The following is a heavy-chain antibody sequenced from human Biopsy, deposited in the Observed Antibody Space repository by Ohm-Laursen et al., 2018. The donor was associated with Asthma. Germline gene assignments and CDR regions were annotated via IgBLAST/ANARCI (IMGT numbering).Heavy chain of an antibody. CDR1: RFTYE. CDR2: ISYDGSSI. J-gene: IGHJ4*02. V-gene: IGHV3-30-3*01. CDR3: AREGVAGTHIED. D-gene: IGHD6-19*01. Sequence: SLGLSCSASRFTYEMHWVRQAPGKGLEWVAVISYDGSSIYYADSVKGRFTISRDNSKNTLSLQMNSLTAEDTAVYYCAREGVAGTHIEDWGQGTLVTVSP.